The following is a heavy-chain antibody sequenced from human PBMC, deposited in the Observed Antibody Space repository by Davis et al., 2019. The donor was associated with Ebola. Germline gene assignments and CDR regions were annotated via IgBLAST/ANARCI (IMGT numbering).Heavy chain of an antibody. D-gene: IGHD5-24*01. CDR3: AKDAEDGSGNWFFDF. V-gene: IGHV3-48*01. CDR1: GFTFSRHS. CDR2: ISSGGHDT. Sequence: GESLKTPCGAPGFTFSRHSMNWVRQAPGKGLEWIAFISSGGHDTYYADSVRGRFTISRDNAKNLLYLQLNSLRGEDTALYYCAKDAEDGSGNWFFDFRGRGALVTVSS. J-gene: IGHJ2*01.